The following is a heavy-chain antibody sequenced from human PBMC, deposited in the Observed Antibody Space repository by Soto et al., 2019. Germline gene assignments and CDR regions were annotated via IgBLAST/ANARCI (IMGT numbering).Heavy chain of an antibody. CDR2: IYYSGNT. D-gene: IGHD3-22*01. V-gene: IGHV4-30-4*01. Sequence: QVQLQESGPGLVKPSQTLSLTCTVSGDSISIGDYYWSWIRQPPGKGLEWIGYIYYSGNTYYNLSLKSRITISVDMSKNQFSLKLSSVTAADTAVYYCARAVDSGGFPDAFDIWGQGTMVTVSS. J-gene: IGHJ3*02. CDR1: GDSISIGDYY. CDR3: ARAVDSGGFPDAFDI.